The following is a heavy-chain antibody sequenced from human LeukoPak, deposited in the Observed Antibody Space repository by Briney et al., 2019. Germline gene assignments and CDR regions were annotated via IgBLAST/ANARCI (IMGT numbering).Heavy chain of an antibody. J-gene: IGHJ4*02. Sequence: EASVKVSCKTSGYSFTDYYIHWVRQAPGQGLEWMGWISAYNGNTDYAQKLQGRVTMTTDTSTSTAYMELRSLRSDDTAVYYCARMVRGVIYDYWGQGTLVTVSS. CDR2: ISAYNGNT. CDR1: GYSFTDYY. CDR3: ARMVRGVIYDY. D-gene: IGHD3-10*01. V-gene: IGHV1-18*01.